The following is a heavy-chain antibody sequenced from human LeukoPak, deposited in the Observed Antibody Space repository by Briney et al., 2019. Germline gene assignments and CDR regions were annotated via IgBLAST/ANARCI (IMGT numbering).Heavy chain of an antibody. CDR2: IYHSGST. J-gene: IGHJ6*02. CDR3: ARTRRGYALYYYYGMDV. V-gene: IGHV4-30-2*01. Sequence: PSETLSLTCAVSGGSISSGGYSWSWIRQPPGKGLEWIGYIYHSGSTYYNPSLKSRVTISVDRSKNQFSLKLSSVTAADTAVYYCARTRRGYALYYYYGMDVWGQGTTVTVSS. CDR1: GGSISSGGYS. D-gene: IGHD5-12*01.